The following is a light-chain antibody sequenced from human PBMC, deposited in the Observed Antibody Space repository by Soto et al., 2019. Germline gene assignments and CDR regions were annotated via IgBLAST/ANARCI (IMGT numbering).Light chain of an antibody. CDR3: QQSYSTTWT. J-gene: IGKJ1*01. Sequence: IQMTQSPSSLSASVGDRVTISCRASQGIGNALGWYQQKPGKAPKLLIYAASSLQSGVPSRFSGSGSETDFTLTIGSLQPEDFATYSCQQSYSTTWTFGQGTKVDIK. CDR2: AAS. V-gene: IGKV1-39*01. CDR1: QGIGNA.